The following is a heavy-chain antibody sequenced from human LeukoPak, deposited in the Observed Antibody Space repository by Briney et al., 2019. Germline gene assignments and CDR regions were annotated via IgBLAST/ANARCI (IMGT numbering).Heavy chain of an antibody. CDR1: GFTFSSYA. D-gene: IGHD3-22*01. CDR3: AKGIVSDYYDSSGYYIPY. J-gene: IGHJ4*02. V-gene: IGHV3-23*01. Sequence: GGSLRLSCAASGFTFSSYAMSWVRQAPGKGLEWVSAISGSGGSTYYADSVKGRFTISRDNSKNTLYLQMNSLRAEDTAVYYCAKGIVSDYYDSSGYYIPYWGQGTLVTVSS. CDR2: ISGSGGST.